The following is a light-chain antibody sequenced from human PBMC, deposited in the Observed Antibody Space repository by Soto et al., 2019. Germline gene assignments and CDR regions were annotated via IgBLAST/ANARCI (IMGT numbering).Light chain of an antibody. CDR1: QDISNY. CDR3: QQYDNPFT. J-gene: IGKJ3*01. V-gene: IGKV1-33*01. Sequence: DIQMTQSPSSLSASVGDRVTITCQASQDISNYLNWYQQKPGKAPKLLIYDASNLETGVPSRFSGSGSGKDFTFTISSLQPEDIATYYCQQYDNPFTFGPGTKVDIK. CDR2: DAS.